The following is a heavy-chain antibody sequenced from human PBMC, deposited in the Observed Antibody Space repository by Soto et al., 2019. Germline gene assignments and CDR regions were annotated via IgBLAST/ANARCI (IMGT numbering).Heavy chain of an antibody. CDR2: IWYDGSNK. D-gene: IGHD1-26*01. V-gene: IGHV3-33*01. CDR3: ARESKRWWELLRGDFDY. J-gene: IGHJ4*02. Sequence: QVQLLESGGGVVQPGRSLRLSCAASGFTFSSYGMHWVRQAPGKGLEWVAVIWYDGSNKYYADSVKGRFTISRDNSKNTLYLQMNSLRAEDTAVYYCARESKRWWELLRGDFDYWGQGTLVTVSS. CDR1: GFTFSSYG.